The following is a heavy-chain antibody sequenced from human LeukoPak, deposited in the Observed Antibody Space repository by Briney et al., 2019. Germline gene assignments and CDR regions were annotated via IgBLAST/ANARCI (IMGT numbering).Heavy chain of an antibody. J-gene: IGHJ4*02. CDR3: AREDDSSGYPLF. D-gene: IGHD3-22*01. Sequence: GSLRLSCAASGFMSSGYWMSWVRQPPGKGLEWIGEINHSGSTNYNPSLKSRVTISVDTSKNQFSLKLSSVTAADTAVYYCAREDDSSGYPLFWGQGTLVTVSS. CDR2: INHSGST. CDR1: GFMSSGYW. V-gene: IGHV4-4*02.